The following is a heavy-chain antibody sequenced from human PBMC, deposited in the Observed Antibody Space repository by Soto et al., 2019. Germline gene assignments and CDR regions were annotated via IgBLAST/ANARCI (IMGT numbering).Heavy chain of an antibody. V-gene: IGHV1-18*01. CDR1: GYTFTSYG. J-gene: IGHJ5*02. CDR2: ISAYNGNT. D-gene: IGHD4-17*01. CDR3: ARNSPPTVTTNWFDP. Sequence: ASVKVSCKASGYTFTSYGISWVRQAPGQGLEWMGWISAYNGNTNYAQKLQGRVTMTTDTSTSTAYMELRSLRSDDTAVYYCARNSPPTVTTNWFDPWGQGTLVTVSS.